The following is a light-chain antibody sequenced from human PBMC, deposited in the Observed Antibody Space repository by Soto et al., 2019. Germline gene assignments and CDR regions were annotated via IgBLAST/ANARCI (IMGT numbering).Light chain of an antibody. CDR1: QSVSRH. J-gene: IGKJ4*01. V-gene: IGKV3-11*01. CDR3: QQRSNWPPVT. CDR2: DAS. Sequence: EVVLTQSPATLSLSPGERATLSCRASQSVSRHLAWYQQKPGQAPGLLILDASDRATGIPARFSGSGSGTNFTLTISSLEPEDFAVYYCQQRSNWPPVTFGGGTKVEIK.